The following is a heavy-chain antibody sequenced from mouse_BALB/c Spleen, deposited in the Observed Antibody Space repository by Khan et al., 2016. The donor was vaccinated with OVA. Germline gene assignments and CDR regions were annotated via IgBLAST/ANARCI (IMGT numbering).Heavy chain of an antibody. CDR3: ARNYDYGEGLAY. Sequence: VKLLESGPGLVQPSQSLSITCTVSGFSLTTYGVHWVRQSPGKGLEWLGVIRSGGTTDYSAAFISRLSISKDNSKSKVFFKMTSLLANDAAIYYCARNYDYGEGLAYWGQGTLVTVSA. J-gene: IGHJ3*01. V-gene: IGHV2-2*02. CDR2: IRSGGTT. D-gene: IGHD2-4*01. CDR1: GFSLTTYG.